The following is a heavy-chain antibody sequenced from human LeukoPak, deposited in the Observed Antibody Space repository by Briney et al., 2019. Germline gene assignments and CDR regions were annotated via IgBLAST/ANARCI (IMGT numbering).Heavy chain of an antibody. CDR3: AKDHALYYDSSGPWDWFDY. Sequence: GGSLRLSCAASGFTFSSYGMHWVRQAPGKGLEWVAVISYDGSNKYYADSVKGRFTISRDNSKNTLYLQMNSLRAEDTAVYYCAKDHALYYDSSGPWDWFDYWGQGTLVTVSS. J-gene: IGHJ4*02. CDR2: ISYDGSNK. V-gene: IGHV3-30*18. D-gene: IGHD3-22*01. CDR1: GFTFSSYG.